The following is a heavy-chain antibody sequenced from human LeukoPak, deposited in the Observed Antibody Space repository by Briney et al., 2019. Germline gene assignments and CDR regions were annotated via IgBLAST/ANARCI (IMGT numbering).Heavy chain of an antibody. D-gene: IGHD1-14*01. J-gene: IGHJ4*02. CDR3: ARDMTGGIWARATSFDH. Sequence: WASVKVSCKASGYSFTSHYMHWVRQAPGQGPEWMGWINPDSGGSEYGQKFQGRVTFTSDTSSTTIYMEVRSLKSDDTAVYYCARDMTGGIWARATSFDHWGQGTLVTVSS. CDR1: GYSFTSHY. CDR2: INPDSGGS. V-gene: IGHV1-2*02.